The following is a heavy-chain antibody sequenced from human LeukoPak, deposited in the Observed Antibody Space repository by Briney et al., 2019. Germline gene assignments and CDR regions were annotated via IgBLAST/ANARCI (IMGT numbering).Heavy chain of an antibody. J-gene: IGHJ4*02. V-gene: IGHV3-21*01. Sequence: GGSLRLSCAASGFTFSSYSMNWVRQAPGKGLEWVSSISSSSSYIYYADSVKGRFTISRDNAKNSLYLQMNSLRAEDTAVYYCATHPYDILTGYYYPFDYWGQGTLVTVSS. CDR1: GFTFSSYS. CDR2: ISSSSSYI. CDR3: ATHPYDILTGYYYPFDY. D-gene: IGHD3-9*01.